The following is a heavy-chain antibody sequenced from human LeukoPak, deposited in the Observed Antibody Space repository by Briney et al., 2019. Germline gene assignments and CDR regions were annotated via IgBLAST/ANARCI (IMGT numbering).Heavy chain of an antibody. D-gene: IGHD3-10*01. J-gene: IGHJ4*02. Sequence: PSETLSLTCAIYDASFSGYYWSWIRQPPGKGLEWIGEIHPSGSPSYNPSLESRTIISVDASKNQFSLILNSVTAADTALYFCPRGGDASKAGKYWGQGALVTVSS. CDR3: PRGGDASKAGKY. CDR2: IHPSGSP. CDR1: DASFSGYY. V-gene: IGHV4-34*01.